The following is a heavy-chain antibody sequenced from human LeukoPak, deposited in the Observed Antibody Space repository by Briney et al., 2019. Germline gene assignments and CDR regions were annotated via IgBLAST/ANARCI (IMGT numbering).Heavy chain of an antibody. CDR2: IKPNSGGT. Sequence: ASVKVSCKASGYTFTGHYMHWVRQAPGQGLEWMGWIKPNSGGTSHAQKFQGRVTMTRDTSISTAYMELRSLRSDDTAMYYCARDLEMYCSTSSCQGPFDIWGQGTMVTVFS. CDR3: ARDLEMYCSTSSCQGPFDI. D-gene: IGHD2-2*01. J-gene: IGHJ3*02. CDR1: GYTFTGHY. V-gene: IGHV1-2*02.